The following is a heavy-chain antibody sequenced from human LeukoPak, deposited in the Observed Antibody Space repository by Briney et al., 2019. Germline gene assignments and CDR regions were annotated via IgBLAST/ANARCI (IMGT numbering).Heavy chain of an antibody. CDR1: GFIFSDYY. J-gene: IGHJ4*02. D-gene: IGHD6-13*01. V-gene: IGHV3-11*01. Sequence: PGGSLRLSCAASGFIFSDYYMSWIRQAPGKGLEWISYISSSGITIHYADSVRGRFTISRDNAKNSLYLQMNSLRAEDTAVYYCARDLIAATDYWGQGTLVTVSS. CDR2: ISSSGITI. CDR3: ARDLIAATDY.